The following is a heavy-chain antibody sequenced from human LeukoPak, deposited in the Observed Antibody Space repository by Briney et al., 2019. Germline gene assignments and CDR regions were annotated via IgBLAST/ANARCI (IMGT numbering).Heavy chain of an antibody. D-gene: IGHD1-1*01. CDR3: VGDRTGTPIP. CDR1: GFTFSSYA. J-gene: IGHJ5*02. Sequence: GRSLRLSCAASGFTFSSYAMHWVRQAPGKGLEWVAVISYDGSNKYYADSVKGRFTISRDNSKNTLYLQMNSLRAEDTAVYYCVGDRTGTPIPWGQGTLVTVSS. CDR2: ISYDGSNK. V-gene: IGHV3-30-3*01.